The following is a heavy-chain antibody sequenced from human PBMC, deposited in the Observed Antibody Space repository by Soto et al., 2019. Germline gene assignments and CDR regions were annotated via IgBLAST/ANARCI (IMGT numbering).Heavy chain of an antibody. CDR2: ISSSSSYI. V-gene: IGHV3-21*01. D-gene: IGHD3-10*01. CDR1: GFTFSSYS. J-gene: IGHJ6*02. Sequence: PGGSLRLSCAASGFTFSSYSMNWVRQAPGKGLEWVSSISSSSSYIYYADSVKGRFTISRDNAKNSLYLQMNSLRAEDTAVYYCARATLLLWFGESSHYGMDVWGQGTTVTVSS. CDR3: ARATLLLWFGESSHYGMDV.